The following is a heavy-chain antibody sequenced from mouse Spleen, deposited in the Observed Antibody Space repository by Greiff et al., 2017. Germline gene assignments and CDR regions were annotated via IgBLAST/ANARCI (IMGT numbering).Heavy chain of an antibody. CDR1: GFTFSSYY. J-gene: IGHJ4*01. D-gene: IGHD2-4*01. V-gene: IGHV5-12-1*01. Sequence: EVQLVESGGGLVQLGGSLKLSCAASGFTFSSYYMSWVRQTPEKRLEWVATISSGGGSTYYPDSVKGRFTISRDNAKNTLYLQMSSLNSEDTAVEYCAKSTMITTGAMDYWGQGTSVNVSS. CDR2: ISSGGGST. CDR3: AKSTMITTGAMDY.